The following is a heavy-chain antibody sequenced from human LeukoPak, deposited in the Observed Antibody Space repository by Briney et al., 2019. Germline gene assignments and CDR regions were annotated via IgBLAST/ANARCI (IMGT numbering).Heavy chain of an antibody. D-gene: IGHD2-2*01. Sequence: GRSLRLSCAASGFTFSSYSMNWVRQAPGKGLEWVSSISSSSSYIYYADSVKGRFTISRDNAKNSLYLQMNSLRAEDTAVYYCARVVPAAEGLSWGQGILVTVSS. CDR3: ARVVPAAEGLS. CDR2: ISSSSSYI. CDR1: GFTFSSYS. V-gene: IGHV3-21*01. J-gene: IGHJ4*02.